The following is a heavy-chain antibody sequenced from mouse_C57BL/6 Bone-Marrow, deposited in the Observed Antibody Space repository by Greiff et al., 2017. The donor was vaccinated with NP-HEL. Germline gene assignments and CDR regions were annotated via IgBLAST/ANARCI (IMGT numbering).Heavy chain of an antibody. CDR1: GYTFTSYW. CDR2: IHPSDSDT. V-gene: IGHV1-74*01. D-gene: IGHD2-3*01. Sequence: QVQLKQPGAELVKPGASVKVSCKASGYTFTSYWMHWVKQRPGQDLEWIGRIHPSDSDTNYNQKFKGKATLTVDKSSSTAYMQLSSLTSEDSAVYYCAIWYDGYYWYFDVWGTGTTVTVSS. CDR3: AIWYDGYYWYFDV. J-gene: IGHJ1*03.